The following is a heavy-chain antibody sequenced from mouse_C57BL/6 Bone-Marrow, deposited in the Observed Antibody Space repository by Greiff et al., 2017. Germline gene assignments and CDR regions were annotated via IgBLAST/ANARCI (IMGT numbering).Heavy chain of an antibody. CDR3: ARGLWGLRRVYYAMDY. CDR2: INPSSGYT. CDR1: GYTFTSYW. V-gene: IGHV1-7*01. Sequence: QVQLKQSGAELAKPGASVKLSCKASGYTFTSYWMHWVKQRPGQGLEWIGYINPSSGYTKYNQKFKDKATLTADKSSSTAYMQLSSLTYEDSAVYYCARGLWGLRRVYYAMDYWGQGTSVTVSS. D-gene: IGHD2-4*01. J-gene: IGHJ4*01.